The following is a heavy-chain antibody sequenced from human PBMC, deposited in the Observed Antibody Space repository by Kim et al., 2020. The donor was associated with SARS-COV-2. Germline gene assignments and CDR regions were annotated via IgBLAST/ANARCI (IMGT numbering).Heavy chain of an antibody. D-gene: IGHD5-12*01. J-gene: IGHJ6*02. CDR3: ARGPRGYSGYDPDYYYYGMDV. V-gene: IGHV1-18*01. CDR1: GYTFTSYG. CDR2: ISAYNGNT. Sequence: ASVKVSCKASGYTFTSYGISWVRQAPGQGLEWMGWISAYNGNTNYAQKLQGRVTMTTDTSTSTAYMELRGLRSDDTAVYYCARGPRGYSGYDPDYYYYGMDVWGQGTTVTVSS.